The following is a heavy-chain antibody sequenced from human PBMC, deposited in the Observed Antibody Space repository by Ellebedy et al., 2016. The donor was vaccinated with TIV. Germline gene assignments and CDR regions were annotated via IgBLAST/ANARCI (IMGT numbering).Heavy chain of an antibody. Sequence: MPSETLSLTCTVSGGSISSYYWSWIRQPPGKGLAWIGYIYYSGSTNYNPSLKSRVTISVDTSKNQFSLKLSSVTAADTAVYYCARRRGYSYGNSLGAFDYWGQGTLVTVSS. D-gene: IGHD5-18*01. CDR2: IYYSGST. CDR1: GGSISSYY. V-gene: IGHV4-59*01. CDR3: ARRRGYSYGNSLGAFDY. J-gene: IGHJ4*02.